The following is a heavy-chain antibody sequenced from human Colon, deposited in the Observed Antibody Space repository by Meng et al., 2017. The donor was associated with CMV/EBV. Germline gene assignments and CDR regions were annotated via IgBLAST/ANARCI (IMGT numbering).Heavy chain of an antibody. CDR3: AKEFVLGTHLDH. D-gene: IGHD2-21*02. Sequence: GESLKISCTASGFTFSSYWMHWVRQAPGKGLVWVSRINKDGGSITYADSVTGRFTISRDNARSSLHLQMTSLRPEDSAVYFCAKEFVLGTHLDHWGQGTLVTVSS. CDR1: GFTFSSYW. J-gene: IGHJ4*02. V-gene: IGHV3-74*01. CDR2: INKDGGSI.